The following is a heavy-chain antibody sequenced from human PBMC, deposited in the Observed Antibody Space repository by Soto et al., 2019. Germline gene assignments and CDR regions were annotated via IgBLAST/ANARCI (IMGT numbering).Heavy chain of an antibody. J-gene: IGHJ5*02. CDR1: GGSISSSNW. CDR2: IYHSGST. V-gene: IGHV4-4*02. Sequence: SETLSLTCAVSGGSISSSNWWSWVRQPPGKGLEWIGEIYHSGSTNYNPSLKSRATISVDKSKNQFSLKLSSVTAADTAVYYCARMGPGDGYNGNWFDPWGQGTLVT. CDR3: ARMGPGDGYNGNWFDP. D-gene: IGHD5-12*01.